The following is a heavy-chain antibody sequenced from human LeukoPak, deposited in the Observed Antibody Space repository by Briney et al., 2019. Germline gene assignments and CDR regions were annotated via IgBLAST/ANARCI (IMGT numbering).Heavy chain of an antibody. D-gene: IGHD3-22*01. CDR2: INPNSGGT. CDR1: GYTFTGYY. CDR3: ARGSYDSSGRDY. Sequence: ASVKVSSKASGYTFTGYYMHWVRQAPGQGLEWMGWINPNSGGTNYAQKFQGRVTMTRDTSISTAYMELSRLRSDDTAVYYCARGSYDSSGRDYWGQGTLVTVSS. J-gene: IGHJ4*02. V-gene: IGHV1-2*02.